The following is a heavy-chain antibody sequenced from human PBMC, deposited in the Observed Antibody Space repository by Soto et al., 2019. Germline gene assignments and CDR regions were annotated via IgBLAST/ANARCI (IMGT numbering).Heavy chain of an antibody. Sequence: QVQLVQSGAEVQKTGSSVKVSCKASGGTFSSYAISWVRQAPGQGLEWMGGIIPIFGTANYAQKFQGRVTITADESTSTAYMELSSLRSEDTAVYYCARADNYDFWSGYYTNNGFDPWGQGTLVTVSS. D-gene: IGHD3-3*01. V-gene: IGHV1-69*01. CDR2: IIPIFGTA. CDR1: GGTFSSYA. CDR3: ARADNYDFWSGYYTNNGFDP. J-gene: IGHJ5*02.